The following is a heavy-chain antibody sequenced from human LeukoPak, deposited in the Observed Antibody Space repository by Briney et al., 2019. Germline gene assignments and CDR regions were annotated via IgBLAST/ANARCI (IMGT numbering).Heavy chain of an antibody. J-gene: IGHJ3*02. V-gene: IGHV3-23*01. CDR3: AKGMIVVVITPLDAFDI. CDR1: GFTFSSYA. D-gene: IGHD3-22*01. Sequence: PGGSLRLSCAASGFTFSSYAMSWVRQAPGKGLEWVSGITGSGLSTYYADSVKGRFTISRDNSKNTLYLQMNSLRAEDTAVYYCAKGMIVVVITPLDAFDIWGQGTMVTVSS. CDR2: ITGSGLST.